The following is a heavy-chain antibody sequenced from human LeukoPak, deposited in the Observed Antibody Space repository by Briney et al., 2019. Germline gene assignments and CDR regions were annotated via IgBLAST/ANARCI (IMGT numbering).Heavy chain of an antibody. V-gene: IGHV4-59*01. Sequence: SETLSLTCTVSAGSISAYYWSWIRQPPGKGLEWLGYVFYSGSTNYNPSLKSRVTISVDTSKNQFSLKIRSVTAADTAVYFCAREIRRRSGWFDPWGQGTLVTVSS. J-gene: IGHJ5*02. CDR1: AGSISAYY. CDR3: AREIRRRSGWFDP. CDR2: VFYSGST.